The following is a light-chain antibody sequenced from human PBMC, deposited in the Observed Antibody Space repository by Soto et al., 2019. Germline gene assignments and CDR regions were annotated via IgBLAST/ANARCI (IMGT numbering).Light chain of an antibody. Sequence: EIVLTQSPGTLSLSPGERATLSCRASQSVSSSYLAWYQQKPGQAPWLLIYGASSRATAIPDRFSGSGSGTDFTLTISRLEPEDFAVYYCQQYGSSPLTFGGGTKVEIK. J-gene: IGKJ4*01. CDR3: QQYGSSPLT. V-gene: IGKV3-20*01. CDR1: QSVSSSY. CDR2: GAS.